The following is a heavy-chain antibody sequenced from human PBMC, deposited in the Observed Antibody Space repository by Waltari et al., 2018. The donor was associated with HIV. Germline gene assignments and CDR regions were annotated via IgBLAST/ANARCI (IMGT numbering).Heavy chain of an antibody. Sequence: EVQLVESGGGLVQPGRSLRLSCTASGFTFGDYAMSWFRQAPGKGLEWVGFIRSKAYGGTTEYAASVKGRFTISRDDSKSIAYLQMNSLKTEDTAVYYCTRVGYSSGWDPLRAPPYFDYWGQGTLVTVSS. CDR3: TRVGYSSGWDPLRAPPYFDY. J-gene: IGHJ4*02. D-gene: IGHD6-19*01. V-gene: IGHV3-49*03. CDR2: IRSKAYGGTT. CDR1: GFTFGDYA.